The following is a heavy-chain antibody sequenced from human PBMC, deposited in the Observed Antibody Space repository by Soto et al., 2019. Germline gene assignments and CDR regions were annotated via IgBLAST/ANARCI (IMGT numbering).Heavy chain of an antibody. J-gene: IGHJ4*02. V-gene: IGHV3-74*01. Sequence: EVQLVESGGGLVQPGGSLRLSCAASGFTFSSYWMHWVRQAPGKGLVWVSHIDSDGSSTTYADSVKGRFTTSRDNANNTLYLLMNSLRAEDTAVYYCARDYPGNGIDYWGQGTLVTVSS. CDR2: IDSDGSST. D-gene: IGHD1-1*01. CDR1: GFTFSSYW. CDR3: ARDYPGNGIDY.